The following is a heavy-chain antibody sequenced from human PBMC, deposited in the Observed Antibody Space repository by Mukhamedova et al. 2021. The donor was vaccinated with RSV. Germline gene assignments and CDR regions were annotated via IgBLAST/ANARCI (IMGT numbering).Heavy chain of an antibody. D-gene: IGHD3-3*01. CDR2: IKEEGSEK. CDR3: ARGGFDFWSHYPY. Sequence: VANIKEEGSEKYYVDSVKGRFTISRDNAKNSLFLQMDSLRAEDTAVYYCARGGFDFWSHYPYWGQGTPVTVSS. J-gene: IGHJ4*02. V-gene: IGHV3-7*01.